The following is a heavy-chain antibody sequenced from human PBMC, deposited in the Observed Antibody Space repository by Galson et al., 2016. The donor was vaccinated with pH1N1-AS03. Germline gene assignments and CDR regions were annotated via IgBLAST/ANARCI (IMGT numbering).Heavy chain of an antibody. CDR2: IRPISGAA. V-gene: IGHV1-69*13. D-gene: IGHD3-22*01. J-gene: IGHJ4*02. CDR1: GGTFSSYA. CDR3: ARDRYYDSAGRDFYDSEH. Sequence: SVKVSCKAYGGTFSSYAISWMRQAPGQGLEWVGGIRPISGAATYAQKFQGRLTITADESTYTVYMELSSLTSEDTAVYYCARDRYYDSAGRDFYDSEHWGLGTLVTVSS.